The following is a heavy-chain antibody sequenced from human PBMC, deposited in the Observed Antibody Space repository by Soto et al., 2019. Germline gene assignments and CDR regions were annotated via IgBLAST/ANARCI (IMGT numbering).Heavy chain of an antibody. Sequence: SETLSLTCAVYGGSFSGYYWSWIRQPPGKGLEWIGEINHSGSTNYKPSLKSRVTISVDTSKNQFSLKLSSVTAADTAVYYCARGPLHLGELSPGVVSYYMDVWGKGTTVTVSS. V-gene: IGHV4-34*01. CDR3: ARGPLHLGELSPGVVSYYMDV. J-gene: IGHJ6*03. CDR1: GGSFSGYY. CDR2: INHSGST. D-gene: IGHD3-16*02.